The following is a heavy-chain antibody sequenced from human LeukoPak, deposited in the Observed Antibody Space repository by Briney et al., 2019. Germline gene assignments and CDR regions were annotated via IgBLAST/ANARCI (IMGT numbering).Heavy chain of an antibody. Sequence: GGSLRLSCAASGFNFNMYSMHWVRQAPGKGLEWVSYIINSGKTIYYTDSVKGRFTISRDNSKNTLYLQMNSLRAEDTAVYYCARAAAGIYLSFAFDIWGQGTMVTVSS. V-gene: IGHV3-48*01. CDR1: GFNFNMYS. D-gene: IGHD6-13*01. J-gene: IGHJ3*02. CDR3: ARAAAGIYLSFAFDI. CDR2: IINSGKTI.